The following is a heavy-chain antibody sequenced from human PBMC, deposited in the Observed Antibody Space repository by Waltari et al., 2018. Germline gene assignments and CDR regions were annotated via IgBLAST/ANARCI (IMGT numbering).Heavy chain of an antibody. CDR2: INPNSGGT. CDR1: GYTCTHSY. J-gene: IGHJ4*02. V-gene: IGHV1-2*02. CDR3: AREGPEYSSSSFDY. D-gene: IGHD6-6*01. Sequence: QVQLVQSGAEVKKPGASMKVSCRASGYTCTHSYIHWVRQAPGQGLEWMGWINPNSGGTNYAQKFQGRVTMTRDTSTTTAYMELGSLRSDDTALYYCAREGPEYSSSSFDYWGQGTLVTVSS.